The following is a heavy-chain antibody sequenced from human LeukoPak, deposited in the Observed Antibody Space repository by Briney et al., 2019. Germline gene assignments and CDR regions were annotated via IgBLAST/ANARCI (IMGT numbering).Heavy chain of an antibody. Sequence: SETLSLTCIVSGGSISSGGYYWSWIRQHPGKGLEWIGYIYYSGSTYYNPSLKSRVTISVDTSKNQFSLKLSSVTAADTAVYYCARDMDLWVRYDFWSGHYGMDVWGQGTTVTVSS. CDR3: ARDMDLWVRYDFWSGHYGMDV. CDR2: IYYSGST. J-gene: IGHJ6*02. V-gene: IGHV4-31*03. CDR1: GGSISSGGYY. D-gene: IGHD3-3*01.